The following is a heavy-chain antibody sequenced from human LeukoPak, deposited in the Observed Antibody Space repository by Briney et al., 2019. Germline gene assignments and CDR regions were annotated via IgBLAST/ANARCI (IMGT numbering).Heavy chain of an antibody. CDR1: GGSISSGSYY. CDR3: ATEGVGYGSSGYRDY. CDR2: IYTSGST. Sequence: KPSETLSLTCTVSGGSISSGSYYWSWIRQPAGKGLEWIGRIYTSGSTNYNPSLKSRVTISVDTSKNQFSLKLSSVTAADTAVYYCATEGVGYGSSGYRDYWGQGTLVTVSS. V-gene: IGHV4-61*02. D-gene: IGHD3-22*01. J-gene: IGHJ4*02.